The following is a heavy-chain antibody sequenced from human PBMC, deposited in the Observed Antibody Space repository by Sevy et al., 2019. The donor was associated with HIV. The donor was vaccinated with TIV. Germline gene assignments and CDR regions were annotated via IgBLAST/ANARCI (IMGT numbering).Heavy chain of an antibody. D-gene: IGHD4-17*01. V-gene: IGHV3-30*18. CDR2: ITYDGTNQ. CDR3: AKDHALTTLWVNNWFES. Sequence: GGSLRLSCAVSGFIFSNYGMHWVRQAPGKGLEWVAVITYDGTNQYYADSVKGRFTISRDNSTNTLYLQMNSLRVDDSAVYYCAKDHALTTLWVNNWFESWGQGTLVTVSS. CDR1: GFIFSNYG. J-gene: IGHJ5*01.